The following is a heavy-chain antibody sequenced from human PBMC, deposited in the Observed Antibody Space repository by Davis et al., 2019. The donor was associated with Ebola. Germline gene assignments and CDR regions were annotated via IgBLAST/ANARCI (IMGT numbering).Heavy chain of an antibody. CDR2: ISSSSSTI. Sequence: GESLKISCAASGFTFSNYVMNWVRQAPGKGLEWVSYISSSSSTIYYADSVKGRFTISRDNAKNSLYLQMNSLRDEDTAVYYCARAWPTIFGVVMPSDYWGQGTLVTVSS. CDR3: ARAWPTIFGVVMPSDY. D-gene: IGHD3-3*01. V-gene: IGHV3-48*02. J-gene: IGHJ4*02. CDR1: GFTFSNYV.